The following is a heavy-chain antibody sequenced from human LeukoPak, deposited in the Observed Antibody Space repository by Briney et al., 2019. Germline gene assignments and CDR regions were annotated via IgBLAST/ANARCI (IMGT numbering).Heavy chain of an antibody. CDR1: VGSISSNY. CDR2: IYTSGST. D-gene: IGHD3-10*01. CDR3: ARESNVLLWFGESLFPSYYMDV. Sequence: KSSETLSLTCTVSVGSISSNYWSWIRQPAGKGLEWIGRIYTSGSTNYNPSLKSRVTMSVDTSKNQFSLKLSSVTAADTAVYYCARESNVLLWFGESLFPSYYMDVWGKGTTVTVSS. V-gene: IGHV4-4*07. J-gene: IGHJ6*03.